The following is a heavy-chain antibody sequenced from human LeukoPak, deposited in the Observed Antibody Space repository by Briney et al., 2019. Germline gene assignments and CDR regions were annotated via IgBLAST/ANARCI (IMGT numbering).Heavy chain of an antibody. J-gene: IGHJ6*02. Sequence: ASVKVSCKASGYTFTANYMHWVRQAPGQGLEWMGWTKPNSGDTNYAQEFQGRVIMTRDTSINTAYMELSWLRSDDTAVYYCARDGGYYYMDVWGQGTTVTVSS. CDR3: ARDGGYYYMDV. V-gene: IGHV1-2*02. D-gene: IGHD2-15*01. CDR1: GYTFTANY. CDR2: TKPNSGDT.